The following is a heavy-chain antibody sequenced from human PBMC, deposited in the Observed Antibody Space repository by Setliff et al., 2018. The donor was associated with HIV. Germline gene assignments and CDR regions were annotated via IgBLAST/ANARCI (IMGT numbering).Heavy chain of an antibody. CDR2: ISSSSSTI. CDR3: ARDRAESYYYYYYYMDV. CDR1: GFTLTTYS. D-gene: IGHD3-10*01. V-gene: IGHV3-48*01. Sequence: HPGGSLRLSCAASGFTLTTYSMNWVRQAPGKGLEWVSSISSSSSTIYYADSVKGRFTISRDNAKNSLYLQMNSLRAEDTAVYYCARDRAESYYYYYYYMDVWGQGTMVTVS. J-gene: IGHJ6*03.